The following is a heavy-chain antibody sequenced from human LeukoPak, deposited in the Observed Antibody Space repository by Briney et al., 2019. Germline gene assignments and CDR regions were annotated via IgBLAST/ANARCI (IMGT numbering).Heavy chain of an antibody. CDR1: GGSISSGGYS. V-gene: IGHV4-30-2*01. CDR3: ARDRLHCSSTSCRDYYYYMDV. D-gene: IGHD2-2*01. J-gene: IGHJ6*03. CDR2: IYHSGST. Sequence: SETLPLTCTVSGGSISSGGYSWSWIRQPPGKGLEWIGYIYHSGSTYYNPSLKSRVTISVDRSKNQFSLKLSSVTAADTAVYYCARDRLHCSSTSCRDYYYYMDVWGKGTTVTVSS.